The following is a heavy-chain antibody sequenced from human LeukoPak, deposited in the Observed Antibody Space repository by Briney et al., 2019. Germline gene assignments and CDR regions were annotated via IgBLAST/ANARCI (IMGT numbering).Heavy chain of an antibody. J-gene: IGHJ6*03. V-gene: IGHV3-33*06. CDR1: GFTFSRHA. CDR3: AKDSSSYDWGYMDV. D-gene: IGHD3-22*01. CDR2: IWYDGSNK. Sequence: GGSLRLSCGASGFTFSRHAMHWVRQAPGKGLEWVAIIWYDGSNKYYVDSVKGRFTISRDNSKNTLYLEMNSLRAEDTAVYYCAKDSSSYDWGYMDVWGKGTTVTISS.